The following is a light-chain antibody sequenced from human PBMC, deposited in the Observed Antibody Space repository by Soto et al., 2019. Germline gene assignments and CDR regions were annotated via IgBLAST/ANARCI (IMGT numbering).Light chain of an antibody. CDR1: QSVSSSY. CDR2: GAS. CDR3: QQYPGYT. J-gene: IGKJ2*01. Sequence: EIVLTQSPGTLSLSPGERATLSCRASQSVSSSYLAWYQQKPGQAPRLLIYGASSRATGIPDRFSGSGSGTAFTLTISGLEPEDFAVYYCQQYPGYTFGQGTKLEIK. V-gene: IGKV3-20*01.